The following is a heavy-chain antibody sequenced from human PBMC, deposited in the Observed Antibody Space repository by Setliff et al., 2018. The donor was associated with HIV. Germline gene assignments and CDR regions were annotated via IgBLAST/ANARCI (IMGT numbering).Heavy chain of an antibody. Sequence: SETLSLSCAASGFAFSFYAMNWVRQSPGKGLEWIGNIYHTGSSYYNPSLNDRATISLDTSKNQFSLKLNSVTAADTAVYYCARDVLDLVISVYGFWGQGIPVTVSS. CDR1: GFAFSFYA. J-gene: IGHJ4*02. CDR3: ARDVLDLVISVYGF. V-gene: IGHV4-38-2*02. D-gene: IGHD3-22*01. CDR2: IYHTGSS.